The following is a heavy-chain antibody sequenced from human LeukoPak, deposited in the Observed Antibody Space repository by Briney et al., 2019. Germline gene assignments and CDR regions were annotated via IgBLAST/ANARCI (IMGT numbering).Heavy chain of an antibody. CDR2: ISYDGSNK. Sequence: GGSLRLSCAASGFTFSSYAMHWVRQAPGKGLEWVAVISYDGSNKYYADSVKGRFTISRDNSKNTLYLQMNSLRAEDTAVYYCARDSGDCCSYYYYMDVWGKGTTVTVSS. D-gene: IGHD2-21*02. V-gene: IGHV3-30*04. CDR1: GFTFSSYA. CDR3: ARDSGDCCSYYYYMDV. J-gene: IGHJ6*03.